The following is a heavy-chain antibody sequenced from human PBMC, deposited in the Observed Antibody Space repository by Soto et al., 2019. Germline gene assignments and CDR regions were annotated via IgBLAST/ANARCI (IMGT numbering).Heavy chain of an antibody. CDR1: GDSFNDYP. J-gene: IGHJ4*02. V-gene: IGHV1-69*01. Sequence: QVQLVQSGAEVRKPGSSVKVSCHSSGDSFNDYPVTWVRQAPGQGLEWMGGTIPVSGTTNYAQEFQGRVTITADVTTSTVYMELSSLKYEDTALYYCASSYGVSWYGDFWGQGTRVTVSS. D-gene: IGHD6-13*01. CDR2: TIPVSGTT. CDR3: ASSYGVSWYGDF.